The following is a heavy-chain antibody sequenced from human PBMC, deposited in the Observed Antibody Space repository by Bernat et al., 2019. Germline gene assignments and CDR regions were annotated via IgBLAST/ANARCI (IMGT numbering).Heavy chain of an antibody. J-gene: IGHJ3*02. CDR3: ASRINYYDSSGYYGDAFDI. D-gene: IGHD3-22*01. CDR1: GGSISSYY. Sequence: QVQLQESGPGLVKPSETLSLTCTVSGGSISSYYWSWIRQPPGKGLEWIGYIYYSGSTSYNPSLKSRVTISVDTSKNQFSLKLSSVTAADTAVYYCASRINYYDSSGYYGDAFDIWGQGTMVTVSS. CDR2: IYYSGST. V-gene: IGHV4-59*01.